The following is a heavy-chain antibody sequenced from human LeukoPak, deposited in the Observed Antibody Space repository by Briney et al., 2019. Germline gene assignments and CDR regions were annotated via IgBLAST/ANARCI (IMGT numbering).Heavy chain of an antibody. CDR1: GGTFSSYA. D-gene: IGHD3-16*01. J-gene: IGHJ4*02. CDR3: ASNQLGGVFDY. CDR2: IIPIFGTA. Sequence: SVTVSCKASGGTFSSYAISWVRQAPGQGLEWMGGIIPIFGTANYAQKFQGRVTITADESTSTAYMELSSLRSEDTAVYYCASNQLGGVFDYWGQGTLVTVSS. V-gene: IGHV1-69*13.